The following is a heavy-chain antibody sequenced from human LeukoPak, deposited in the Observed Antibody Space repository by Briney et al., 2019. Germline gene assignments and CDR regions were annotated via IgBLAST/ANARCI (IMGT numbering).Heavy chain of an antibody. Sequence: SETLSLTCTVSGDSINSYYWSWIRQPAGRGLEWIGRVYLTRSTDYNPSLRSRVIMSLDTSKNQFSLRVTSVTAADTAVYYRARESRIVEGDGYYMDVWGKGTTVTISS. CDR1: GDSINSYY. J-gene: IGHJ6*03. CDR3: ARESRIVEGDGYYMDV. CDR2: VYLTRST. D-gene: IGHD1-26*01. V-gene: IGHV4-4*07.